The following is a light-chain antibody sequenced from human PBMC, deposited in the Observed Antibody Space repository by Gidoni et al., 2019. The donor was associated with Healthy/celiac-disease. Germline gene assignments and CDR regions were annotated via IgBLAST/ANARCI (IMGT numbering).Light chain of an antibody. CDR1: QSVSSN. CDR2: GAS. Sequence: ELVMTQSPATLSVSPWERATLSCRASQSVSSNLAWYQQKPGQAPRLLIYGASTRATGIPARFSGSGSGTEFTLTISSLQSEDFAVYYCQQYNNWPSGTFGQGTKVEIK. V-gene: IGKV3-15*01. CDR3: QQYNNWPSGT. J-gene: IGKJ1*01.